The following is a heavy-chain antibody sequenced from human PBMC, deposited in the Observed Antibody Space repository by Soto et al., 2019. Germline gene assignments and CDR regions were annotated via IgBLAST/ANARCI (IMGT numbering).Heavy chain of an antibody. J-gene: IGHJ4*02. D-gene: IGHD3-3*01. Sequence: QVQLQQWGAGLLKPSETLSLTCAVYGGSFSGYYWSWIRQPPGKGLEWIGEINHSGSTNYNPSLKSRVTISVATSQNQLSLKLSSVTAADTAVYYCARSTRMFLERTIYYFDYWGQGTLVTVAS. CDR1: GGSFSGYY. CDR2: INHSGST. CDR3: ARSTRMFLERTIYYFDY. V-gene: IGHV4-34*01.